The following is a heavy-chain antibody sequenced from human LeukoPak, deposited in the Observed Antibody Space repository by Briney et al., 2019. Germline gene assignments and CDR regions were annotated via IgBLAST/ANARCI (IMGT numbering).Heavy chain of an antibody. CDR3: ATVSYQDSGYDNPFYFDY. CDR1: GYTLTELS. D-gene: IGHD5-12*01. V-gene: IGHV1-24*01. Sequence: ASVKVSCKVSGYTLTELSMHWVRQAPGKGLEWMGGFDPEDGETIYAQKFQGRVTMTEDTSTDTAYMELGSLRSEDTAVYYCATVSYQDSGYDNPFYFDYWGQGTLVTVSS. CDR2: FDPEDGET. J-gene: IGHJ4*02.